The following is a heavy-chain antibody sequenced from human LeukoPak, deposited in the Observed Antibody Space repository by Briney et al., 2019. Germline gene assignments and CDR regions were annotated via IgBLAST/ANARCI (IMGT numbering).Heavy chain of an antibody. J-gene: IGHJ4*02. D-gene: IGHD4-17*01. CDR2: IIPIFGTA. CDR1: GYTFTSYA. V-gene: IGHV1-69*13. CDR3: ARGVTTREPFDY. Sequence: SVKVSCKASGYTFTSYAISWVRQAPGQGLEWMGGIIPIFGTANYAQKFQGRVTITADESTSTAYMELSSLRSEDTAVYYCARGVTTREPFDYWAREPWSPSPQ.